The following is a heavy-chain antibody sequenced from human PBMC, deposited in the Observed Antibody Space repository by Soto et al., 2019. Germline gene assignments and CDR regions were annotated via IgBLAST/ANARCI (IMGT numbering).Heavy chain of an antibody. Sequence: QVQLVQSGAEVKKPGSSVKVSCKASGGTFSSYAISWVRQAPGQGLEWMGGILPIFGTANYGQKFQGRVTITANEPTSTADMELSSLRSEDTAVYYCARDRAVVTTGLFDYWGQGTLVTVSS. J-gene: IGHJ4*02. CDR1: GGTFSSYA. D-gene: IGHD2-15*01. CDR2: ILPIFGTA. V-gene: IGHV1-69*12. CDR3: ARDRAVVTTGLFDY.